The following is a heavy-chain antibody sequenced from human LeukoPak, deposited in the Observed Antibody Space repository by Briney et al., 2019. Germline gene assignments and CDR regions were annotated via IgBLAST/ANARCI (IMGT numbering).Heavy chain of an antibody. D-gene: IGHD3-3*01. J-gene: IGHJ6*03. CDR1: GYTFTSYG. V-gene: IGHV1-18*01. Sequence: ASVKVSCKASGYTFTSYGISWVRQAPGQGLEWRGWISAYNGNTNYEQKLQGRVTMTTDTSTSTAYMELRSLRSDDTAVYYCARDNFWSGYPFYYYYYYMDVWGKGTTVTVS. CDR2: ISAYNGNT. CDR3: ARDNFWSGYPFYYYYYYMDV.